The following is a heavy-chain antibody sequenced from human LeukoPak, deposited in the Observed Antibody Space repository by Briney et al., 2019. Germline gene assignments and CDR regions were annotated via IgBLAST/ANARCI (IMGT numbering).Heavy chain of an antibody. D-gene: IGHD3-3*01. J-gene: IGHJ4*02. Sequence: GGSLTLSCAAAGFTFSSYAMSWVRQAPGKGLEWVSAISGSGGSTYYADSVKGRFTISRDNSKNTLYLQMNRLRAEDTAVYYCAKDQAIFGVVTGFDYWGQGTLVTVSS. V-gene: IGHV3-23*01. CDR3: AKDQAIFGVVTGFDY. CDR1: GFTFSSYA. CDR2: ISGSGGST.